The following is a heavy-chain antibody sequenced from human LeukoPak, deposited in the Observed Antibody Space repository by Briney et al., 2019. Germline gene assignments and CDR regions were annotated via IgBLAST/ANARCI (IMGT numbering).Heavy chain of an antibody. D-gene: IGHD5-18*01. CDR2: IYYSGST. J-gene: IGHJ4*02. CDR1: GGSISSYY. V-gene: IGHV4-59*08. Sequence: SETLSLTCTVSGGSISSYYWSWIRQPPGKGLEWIGYIYYSGSTNYNPSLKSRVTISVDTSKNQFSLKLSSVTAADTAVYYCARTAMVQYYFDYWGQGTLVTVSS. CDR3: ARTAMVQYYFDY.